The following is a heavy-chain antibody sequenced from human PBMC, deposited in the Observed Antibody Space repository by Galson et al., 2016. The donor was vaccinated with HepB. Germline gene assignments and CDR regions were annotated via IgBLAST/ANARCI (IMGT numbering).Heavy chain of an antibody. CDR1: GFTFSRHW. Sequence: SLRLSCAASGFTFSRHWMYWVRQAPGKGLVWVSQINSDGSNINYADCVKGRFTISRDNADNTLYLQMNSLRGDDTAVYYCSTLRDFWSGWGQGTLVTVSS. CDR2: INSDGSNI. D-gene: IGHD3-3*01. J-gene: IGHJ4*02. V-gene: IGHV3-74*01. CDR3: STLRDFWSG.